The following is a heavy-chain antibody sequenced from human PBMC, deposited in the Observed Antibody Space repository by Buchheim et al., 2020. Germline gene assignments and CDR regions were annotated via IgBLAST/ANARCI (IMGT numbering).Heavy chain of an antibody. D-gene: IGHD2-15*01. CDR2: ISGNGGST. CDR1: GFTFRSYA. Sequence: EVHLLGSEGDLVQPGGSLRLSCVASGFTFRSYAMNWVRQAPGKGLEWVATISGNGGSTDYPDSVKGRFTISRDNSQNTVYLGVDGLTADDTATYFCAQSRYSGGPLDNWGQGTL. V-gene: IGHV3-23*01. CDR3: AQSRYSGGPLDN. J-gene: IGHJ4*02.